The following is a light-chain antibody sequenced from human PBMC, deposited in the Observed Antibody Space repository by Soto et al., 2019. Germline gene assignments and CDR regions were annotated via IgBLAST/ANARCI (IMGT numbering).Light chain of an antibody. V-gene: IGLV2-14*03. Sequence: QSVLTQPASVSGSPGQSITISCSGTSSDVGGYDYVSWYQQHPGKAPKLMIFDVNNRPSGVSDRFSGSKSGNTASLTISGLQDEDEADYYCKSYTKSSTYVFGTGTKLTVL. CDR1: SSDVGGYDY. CDR3: KSYTKSSTYV. CDR2: DVN. J-gene: IGLJ1*01.